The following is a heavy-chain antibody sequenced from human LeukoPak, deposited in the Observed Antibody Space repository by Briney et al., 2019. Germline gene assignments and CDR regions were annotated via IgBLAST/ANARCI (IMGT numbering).Heavy chain of an antibody. V-gene: IGHV3-23*01. D-gene: IGHD3-10*01. Sequence: GGSLRLSCAASGFTFSSYAMSWVRQAPGKGLEWVSAISGSGGSTYYAASVKGWFTISRDNAKNTLYLQMNSLRAEDTAVYYCASGPTYYYGSGSYSPFEFDYWDQGTLVTVSS. CDR3: ASGPTYYYGSGSYSPFEFDY. CDR1: GFTFSSYA. CDR2: ISGSGGST. J-gene: IGHJ4*02.